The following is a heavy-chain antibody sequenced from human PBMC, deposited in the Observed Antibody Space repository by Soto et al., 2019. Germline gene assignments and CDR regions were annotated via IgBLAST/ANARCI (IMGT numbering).Heavy chain of an antibody. Sequence: SLTCTVSGGSISSYYWSWIRQPPGKGLEWIGYIYYSGSTNYNPSLKSRVTISVDTSKNQFSLKLSSVTDADTAVYYCARGGYCSSTSCYNWFDTWGQGTLVTVSS. V-gene: IGHV4-59*01. CDR2: IYYSGST. D-gene: IGHD2-2*01. CDR3: ARGGYCSSTSCYNWFDT. CDR1: GGSISSYY. J-gene: IGHJ5*02.